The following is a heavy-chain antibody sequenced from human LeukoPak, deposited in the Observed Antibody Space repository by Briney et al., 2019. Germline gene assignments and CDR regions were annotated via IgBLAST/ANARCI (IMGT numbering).Heavy chain of an antibody. CDR3: AKVNDYGDYVDY. Sequence: GRSLRLSCAASGFTFDDYAMHWVRQAPGKGLEWVSGISWNSGSVGYADSVKGRFTISRDNAKNSLYLQMNSLRAEDTALYYCAKVNDYGDYVDYWGQGTLVTVSS. V-gene: IGHV3-9*01. CDR1: GFTFDDYA. CDR2: ISWNSGSV. D-gene: IGHD4-17*01. J-gene: IGHJ4*02.